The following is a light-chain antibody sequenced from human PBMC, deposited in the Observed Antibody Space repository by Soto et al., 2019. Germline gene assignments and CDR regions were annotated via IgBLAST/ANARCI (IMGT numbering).Light chain of an antibody. V-gene: IGKV3-15*01. CDR1: QSVNSN. J-gene: IGKJ5*01. CDR3: QQYSKWPIT. CDR2: GIS. Sequence: EMVMTQSPAILSVSPGESATLSCRASQSVNSNYLAWYKQHPGQPPSLLIYGISTMATGIPARFSGSGSGTEFSLTISSLQSEDFAVYYCQQYSKWPITFGQGTRLEI.